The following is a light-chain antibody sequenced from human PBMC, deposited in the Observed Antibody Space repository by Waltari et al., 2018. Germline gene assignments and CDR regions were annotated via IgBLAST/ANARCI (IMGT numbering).Light chain of an antibody. Sequence: QSALTQPASVSGSPGQSITIPCTGTSSDVGNYTLIPWYQQYPDTAPKLMIYEVSKRPSGVSSRFSGSKSGNTASLTISGLQAEDEAEYYCCSYAGYTSLLFGGGTKLTVL. CDR3: CSYAGYTSLL. J-gene: IGLJ2*01. CDR2: EVS. CDR1: SSDVGNYTL. V-gene: IGLV2-23*02.